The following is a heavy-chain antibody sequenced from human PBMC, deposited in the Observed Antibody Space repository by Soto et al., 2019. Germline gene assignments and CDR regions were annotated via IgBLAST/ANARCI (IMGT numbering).Heavy chain of an antibody. D-gene: IGHD6-19*01. V-gene: IGHV4-34*01. CDR2: INHSGST. CDR3: ARGLRPPDSRGWYYGMDV. J-gene: IGHJ6*02. Sequence: PSETLSLTCAVYGGSFSGYYWSWIRQPPGKGLEWIGEINHSGSTNYNPSLKSRVTISVDTSKNQFSVKLSSVTAADTAVYYCARGLRPPDSRGWYYGMDVWGQGTTVTVSS. CDR1: GGSFSGYY.